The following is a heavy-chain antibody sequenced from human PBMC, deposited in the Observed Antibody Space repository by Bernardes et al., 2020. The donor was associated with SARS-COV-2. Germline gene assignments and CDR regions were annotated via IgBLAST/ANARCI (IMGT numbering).Heavy chain of an antibody. Sequence: SLRLSWVASGLLFNRAWMTWVRQAPGKGLEWVGRIKSKVDGGTADYAESVKGRFSISRDDSKDTVYLQMNSLKSEDTAVYYCITPVIVGPDMNYWGQGTLVTVSS. J-gene: IGHJ4*02. CDR1: GLLFNRAW. V-gene: IGHV3-15*05. D-gene: IGHD1-26*01. CDR2: IKSKVDGGTA. CDR3: ITPVIVGPDMNY.